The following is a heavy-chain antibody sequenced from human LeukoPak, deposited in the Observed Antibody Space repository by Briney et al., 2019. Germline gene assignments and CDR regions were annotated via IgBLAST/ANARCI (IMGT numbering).Heavy chain of an antibody. J-gene: IGHJ4*02. CDR3: ARDWRVVRGVSSKGAEGY. Sequence: SETLSLTCTVSGGSISSGDYYWSWIRQPPGKGLEWIGYIYYSGSTYYNPSLKSRVTISVDTSKNQFSLKLSSVTAADTAVYYCARDWRVVRGVSSKGAEGYWGQGTLVTVSS. V-gene: IGHV4-30-4*01. CDR1: GGSISSGDYY. D-gene: IGHD3-10*01. CDR2: IYYSGST.